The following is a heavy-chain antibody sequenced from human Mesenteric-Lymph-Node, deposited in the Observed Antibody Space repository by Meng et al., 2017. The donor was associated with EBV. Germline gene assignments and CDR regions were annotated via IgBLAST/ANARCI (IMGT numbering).Heavy chain of an antibody. J-gene: IGHJ4*02. D-gene: IGHD4-11*01. CDR3: ANLPYSY. CDR1: GFTFSYYW. V-gene: IGHV3-66*01. Sequence: VQLEESGGGLVQPGGSLRLSCVASGFTFSYYWMHWVRQVPGKGLVWVSVIYSSGTTYYADSVKGRFTVSRDNSRTTVYLQMTSLRAEDTAIYYCANLPYSYWGQGTLVTVSS. CDR2: IYSSGTT.